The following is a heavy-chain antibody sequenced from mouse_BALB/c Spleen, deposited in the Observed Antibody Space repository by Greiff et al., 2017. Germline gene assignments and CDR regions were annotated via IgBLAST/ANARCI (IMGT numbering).Heavy chain of an antibody. J-gene: IGHJ4*01. CDR3: AREFTTVVATRAMDY. V-gene: IGHV5-17*02. CDR2: ISSGSSTI. Sequence: DVKLVESGGGLVQPGGSRKLSCAASGFTFSSFGMHWVRQAPEKGLEWVAYISSGSSTIYYADTVKGRFTISRDNPKNTLFLQMTSLRSEDTAMYYCAREFTTVVATRAMDYWGQGTSVTVSS. D-gene: IGHD1-1*01. CDR1: GFTFSSFG.